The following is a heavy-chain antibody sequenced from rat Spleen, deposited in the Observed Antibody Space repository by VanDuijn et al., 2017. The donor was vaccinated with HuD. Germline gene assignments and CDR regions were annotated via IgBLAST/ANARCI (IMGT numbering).Heavy chain of an antibody. J-gene: IGHJ4*01. Sequence: EVQLVESGGGLVQPGRSMKLSCAASGFTFSNYYMAWVRQAPTKGLEWVAAISTGGSNTYYRDSVKGRFTISRDNARSTLYLQMDSLRSEDTATYYCARKGTYYGYNYYVMDAWGQGASVTVSS. CDR1: GFTFSNYY. CDR2: ISTGGSNT. D-gene: IGHD1-9*01. V-gene: IGHV5-25*01. CDR3: ARKGTYYGYNYYVMDA.